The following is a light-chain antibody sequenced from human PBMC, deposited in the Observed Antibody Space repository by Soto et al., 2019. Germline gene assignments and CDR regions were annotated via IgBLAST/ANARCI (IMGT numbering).Light chain of an antibody. CDR1: SSNIGSNP. CDR3: ASWDSSLNAHLL. Sequence: QSVLTQPPSASGTPGQRVTISCSGSSSNIGSNPVNWYQQLPGTAPKLLIYSNNQRPSGVPHRFSGSKSGTSASLAISALQSEDEADYYCASWDSSLNAHLLFGGGTKLTVL. CDR2: SNN. J-gene: IGLJ2*01. V-gene: IGLV1-44*01.